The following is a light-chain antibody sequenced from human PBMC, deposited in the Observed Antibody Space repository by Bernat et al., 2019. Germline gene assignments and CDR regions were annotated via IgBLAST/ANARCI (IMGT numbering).Light chain of an antibody. Sequence: QSALTQPASVSGSPGQSITISCTGTSSDVGGYNYVSWYQQHPGRAPKLMIYDVRDRPSGISNRFSGSKSGKTASLTISVLLDEDEADYYCSSYTSRSTLVFGGGTRLTVL. V-gene: IGLV2-14*03. CDR2: DVR. J-gene: IGLJ3*02. CDR1: SSDVGGYNY. CDR3: SSYTSRSTLV.